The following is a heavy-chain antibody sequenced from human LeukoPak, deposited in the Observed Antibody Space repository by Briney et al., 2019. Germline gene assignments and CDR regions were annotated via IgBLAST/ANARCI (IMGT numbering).Heavy chain of an antibody. V-gene: IGHV1-46*01. D-gene: IGHD3-22*01. CDR3: AKDRARWGGYYDSSGYGLNYFDY. CDR2: INPSGGNT. Sequence: ASVKVSGKTSGYTFTKYYMHWVRQAPGQGLEWMGIINPSGGNTSYAQKFQGRATMTRDTSTSTVYMELNSLRAEDTAVYYCAKDRARWGGYYDSSGYGLNYFDYWGQGTLVTVSS. CDR1: GYTFTKYY. J-gene: IGHJ4*02.